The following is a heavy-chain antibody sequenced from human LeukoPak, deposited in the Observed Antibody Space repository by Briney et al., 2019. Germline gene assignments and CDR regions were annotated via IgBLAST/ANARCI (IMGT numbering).Heavy chain of an antibody. CDR1: GYTFTSYY. V-gene: IGHV1-46*03. D-gene: IGHD6-13*01. Sequence: ASVKVSCKASGYTFTSYYMHWVRQAPGQGLEWMGIINPSGGSTSYAQKFQGRVTMTRDTSTSTVYMELSSLRSEDTAVYYCARHLLIAAAGTQSWFDPWGQGTLVTVSS. CDR2: INPSGGST. CDR3: ARHLLIAAAGTQSWFDP. J-gene: IGHJ5*02.